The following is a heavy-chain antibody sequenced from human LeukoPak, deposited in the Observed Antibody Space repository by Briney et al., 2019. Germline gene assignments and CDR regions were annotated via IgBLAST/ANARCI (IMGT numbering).Heavy chain of an antibody. CDR3: ARGGSGGLNH. V-gene: IGHV4-4*07. Sequence: SETLSLTCTVSGGSISSYYWSWIRQPAGKGLEWIGRIYTSGSTNYTPSLKSRVTMSVDTSKHQSSLKLSSVTAADTAVYYCARGGSGGLNHWAQGTLVTVSS. J-gene: IGHJ5*02. D-gene: IGHD2-15*01. CDR2: IYTSGST. CDR1: GGSISSYY.